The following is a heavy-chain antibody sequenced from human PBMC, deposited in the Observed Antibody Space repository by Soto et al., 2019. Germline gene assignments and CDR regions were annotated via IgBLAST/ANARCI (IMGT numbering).Heavy chain of an antibody. Sequence: GGSLRLSCAASGFAFSLYGIHWVRQAPGKGLEWVAVIWYDGSRKSYADSGKGRFTISRDNSKNTLYLQMNSLRAEDTAVYFCARASVPADNYFFDYWGQGTLVTVSS. V-gene: IGHV3-33*01. CDR2: IWYDGSRK. J-gene: IGHJ4*02. CDR1: GFAFSLYG. D-gene: IGHD2-2*01. CDR3: ARASVPADNYFFDY.